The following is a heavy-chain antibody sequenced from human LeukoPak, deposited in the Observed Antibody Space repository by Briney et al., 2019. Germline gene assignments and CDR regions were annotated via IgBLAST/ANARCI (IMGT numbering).Heavy chain of an antibody. Sequence: ASVKVSCKASGYTFINFAINWGRQAPGQRPEWMGWINAGNGNTKYSQKFQGRVTITRDTSASTAYMELSSLTSEDTAVYYCARGHRAAADDYWGQGTLVTVSS. J-gene: IGHJ4*02. CDR1: GYTFINFA. CDR2: INAGNGNT. CDR3: ARGHRAAADDY. D-gene: IGHD6-13*01. V-gene: IGHV1-3*01.